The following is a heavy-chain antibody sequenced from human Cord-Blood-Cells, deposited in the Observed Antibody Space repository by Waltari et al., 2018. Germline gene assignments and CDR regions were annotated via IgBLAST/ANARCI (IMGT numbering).Heavy chain of an antibody. D-gene: IGHD6-19*01. V-gene: IGHV5-51*01. Sequence: EVQLVQSGAEVKKPGESLKISCKGSGYSFTSYWIGWVRQMPGKGLEWMGIIYPSDSDTRYSPSFQGQVTISADKSISTAYLQWSSLKASDTAMYYCARHSSPYYYYYGMDVWGQGTTVTVSS. CDR2: IYPSDSDT. CDR1: GYSFTSYW. CDR3: ARHSSPYYYYYGMDV. J-gene: IGHJ6*02.